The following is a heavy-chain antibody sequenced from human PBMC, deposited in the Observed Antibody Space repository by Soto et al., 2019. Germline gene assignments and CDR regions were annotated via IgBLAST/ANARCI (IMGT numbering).Heavy chain of an antibody. J-gene: IGHJ6*02. Sequence: QVQLQQSGPRLVKPSQTLSLTCAISGDSVSTKSGAWNWIRQSPSRGLEWLRRTYYRTAWHNDSPXSXRXXITTNPDPSKNHLSLQLYSVTPEDTAVYNCARDRAQYGIDARCPGITVTVSS. CDR1: GDSVSTKSGA. CDR3: ARDRAQYGIDA. D-gene: IGHD3-10*01. CDR2: TYYRTAWHN. V-gene: IGHV6-1*01.